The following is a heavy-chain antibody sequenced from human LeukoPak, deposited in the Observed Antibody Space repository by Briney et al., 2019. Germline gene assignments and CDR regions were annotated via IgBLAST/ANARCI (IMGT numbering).Heavy chain of an antibody. J-gene: IGHJ4*02. D-gene: IGHD3-10*01. Sequence: PGGSLRLSCAASGFSFSTYGMHWVRQAPGKGLEWVAVLSFDGSNQYFADSVKGRFTISRDNSKNTLYLQMNSLRAEDTAVYYCAKDNLLHYYGSSGLHFDSWGQGTLVTVSS. V-gene: IGHV3-30*18. CDR2: LSFDGSNQ. CDR1: GFSFSTYG. CDR3: AKDNLLHYYGSSGLHFDS.